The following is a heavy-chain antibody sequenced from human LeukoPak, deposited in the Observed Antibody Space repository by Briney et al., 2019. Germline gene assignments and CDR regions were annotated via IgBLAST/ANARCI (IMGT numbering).Heavy chain of an antibody. Sequence: GGSLRLSCAASGFTFSSYSMNWVRQAPGKGLEWVSYISSSSSTIYYADSVKGRFTNSRDKAKNSLYLQMNSLRAEDTAVYYCARGPYCSSASCYSVGAFDIWGRGTMVTVSS. CDR1: GFTFSSYS. CDR2: ISSSSSTI. D-gene: IGHD2-2*02. V-gene: IGHV3-48*01. CDR3: ARGPYCSSASCYSVGAFDI. J-gene: IGHJ3*02.